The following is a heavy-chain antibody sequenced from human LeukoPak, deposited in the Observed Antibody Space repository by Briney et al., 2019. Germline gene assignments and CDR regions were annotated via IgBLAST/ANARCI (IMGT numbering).Heavy chain of an antibody. Sequence: PGGSLRLSCAPSGLAVSLSYMIWVRQAPGKGLEWVSLIYSGGSTHYADSVKGRFSISRDSSKNTLYLQMNTLGDEDTAVYYCVRGQTSTSPGVWGQGTTVTVSS. CDR3: VRGQTSTSPGV. CDR2: IYSGGST. CDR1: GLAVSLSY. D-gene: IGHD5-24*01. V-gene: IGHV3-53*05. J-gene: IGHJ6*02.